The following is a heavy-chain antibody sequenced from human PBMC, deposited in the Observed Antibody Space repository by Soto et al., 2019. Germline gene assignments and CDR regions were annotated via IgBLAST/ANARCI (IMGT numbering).Heavy chain of an antibody. CDR3: ARGVRTGFYGMDV. CDR2: IIPMFGTS. Sequence: SVKGSCKASGGTFCNYAISWVRQAPGQGLEWVGGIIPMFGTSNYAQNFQGRVSITADESTSTAYMELSSLRSEDTAVYYCARGVRTGFYGMDVWGQGTTVTVSS. CDR1: GGTFCNYA. D-gene: IGHD3-10*01. V-gene: IGHV1-69*13. J-gene: IGHJ6*02.